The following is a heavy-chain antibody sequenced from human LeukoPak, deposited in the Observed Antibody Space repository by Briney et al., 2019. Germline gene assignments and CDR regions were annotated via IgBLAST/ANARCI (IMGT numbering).Heavy chain of an antibody. J-gene: IGHJ4*02. CDR3: ARDSGMATQN. CDR1: SASVSSSPYY. D-gene: IGHD5-24*01. V-gene: IGHV4-39*02. CDR2: VSYSGTT. Sequence: SETLSLTCTVSSASVSSSPYYWAWIRQSPGKGLEWIATVSYSGTTYYHPSLKSRVTISVDTSKNHFSLKLTSLTAADTAMYYCARDSGMATQNWGQGTLVTVSS.